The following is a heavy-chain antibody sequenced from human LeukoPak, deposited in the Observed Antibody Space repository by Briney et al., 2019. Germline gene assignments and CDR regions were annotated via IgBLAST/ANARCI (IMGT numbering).Heavy chain of an antibody. CDR2: IYHSGST. CDR1: GDSISSGGHS. CDR3: ARCMVVVGGPRWFDP. Sequence: NPSETLSLTCAVSGDSISSGGHSWSWIRQPPGKGLEWIGYIYHSGSTYYNPSLKSRVTMSVDRSKNQFSLRLNSVTAADTAVYYCARCMVVVGGPRWFDPWGQGTLVTVSS. V-gene: IGHV4-30-2*01. J-gene: IGHJ5*02. D-gene: IGHD2-21*01.